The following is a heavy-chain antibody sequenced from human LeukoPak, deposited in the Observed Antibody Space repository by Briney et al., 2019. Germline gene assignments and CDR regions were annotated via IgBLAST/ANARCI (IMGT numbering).Heavy chain of an antibody. J-gene: IGHJ3*02. CDR2: IYWDDEK. CDR1: GFSLSSSGVS. V-gene: IGHV2-5*02. D-gene: IGHD3-22*01. Sequence: SGPTLVKPTQTLTLTCTFSGFSLSSSGVSVGWIRQPPGKALEWLAVIYWDDEKRYSPSLKSRLTITKDTSKNQVVLTMTNMDPVDTATYYCAHSATYYYDSGGAFDIWGQGTMLTVSS. CDR3: AHSATYYYDSGGAFDI.